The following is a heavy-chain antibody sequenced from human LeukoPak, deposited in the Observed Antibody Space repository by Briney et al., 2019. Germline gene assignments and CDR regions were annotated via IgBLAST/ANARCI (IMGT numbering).Heavy chain of an antibody. Sequence: ASVKVSCKVSGYTLTELSMHWVRQAPGKGLEWMGGFDPEDGETIYAQKFRGRVTMTEDTSTDTAYMELSSLRSEDTAVYYCATHTTTGLWFDPWGQGTLVTVSS. CDR1: GYTLTELS. V-gene: IGHV1-24*01. CDR3: ATHTTTGLWFDP. CDR2: FDPEDGET. D-gene: IGHD1-26*01. J-gene: IGHJ5*02.